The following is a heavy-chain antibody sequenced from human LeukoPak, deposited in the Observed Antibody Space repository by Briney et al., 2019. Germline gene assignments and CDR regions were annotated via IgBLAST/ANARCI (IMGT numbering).Heavy chain of an antibody. CDR1: GGSISSYY. V-gene: IGHV4-4*07. CDR2: IYTSGST. D-gene: IGHD2/OR15-2a*01. CDR3: ARESYLNYYYYYMDV. J-gene: IGHJ6*03. Sequence: SQTLSLTCTVSGGSISSYYWSWIRQPAGKGLEWIGRIYTSGSTNYNPSLKSRVTMSVDTSKNQFSLKLSSVTAADTAVYYCARESYLNYYYYYMDVWGKGTTVTISS.